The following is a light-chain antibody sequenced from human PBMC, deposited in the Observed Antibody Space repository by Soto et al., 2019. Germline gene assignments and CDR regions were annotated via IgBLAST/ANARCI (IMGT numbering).Light chain of an antibody. Sequence: DIQMTQSPSSLSASVGDRVTVTCRASQSISTFLNWYQQKPGKAPNLLIYTTSTLHGGVPSRCSGSGSGTDFTLTISSLQPEDFATYYCQQSFTAPWTFGQGTRVEIK. CDR3: QQSFTAPWT. V-gene: IGKV1-39*01. CDR1: QSISTF. J-gene: IGKJ1*01. CDR2: TTS.